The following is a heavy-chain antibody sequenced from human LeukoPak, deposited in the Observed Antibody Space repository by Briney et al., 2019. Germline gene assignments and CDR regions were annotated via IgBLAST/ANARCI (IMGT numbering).Heavy chain of an antibody. Sequence: ASVKLSCAASGFTFSSYGISWVRQAPGQELEWMGWIGGYNDNTKYAKKLQGRVTMTTDTSTSTAYMELRSLRTDDTAVYSCARHWYCSGGSCYDCFDPWGQGTLVTVSS. CDR3: ARHWYCSGGSCYDCFDP. CDR2: IGGYNDNT. D-gene: IGHD2-15*01. J-gene: IGHJ5*02. V-gene: IGHV1-18*01. CDR1: GFTFSSYG.